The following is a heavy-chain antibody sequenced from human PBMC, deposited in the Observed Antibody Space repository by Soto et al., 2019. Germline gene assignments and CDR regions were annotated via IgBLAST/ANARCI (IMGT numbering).Heavy chain of an antibody. CDR3: ARDPASGSSWSYYYYYGMDV. D-gene: IGHD6-13*01. CDR2: ISYDGSNK. CDR1: GFTFSSYA. J-gene: IGHJ6*02. V-gene: IGHV3-30-3*01. Sequence: GGSLRLSCAASGFTFSSYAMHWVRQAPGKGLEWVAVISYDGSNKYYADSVKGRFTISRDNSKNTLYLQMNSLRAEDTAVYYCARDPASGSSWSYYYYYGMDVWGQGTTVTVSS.